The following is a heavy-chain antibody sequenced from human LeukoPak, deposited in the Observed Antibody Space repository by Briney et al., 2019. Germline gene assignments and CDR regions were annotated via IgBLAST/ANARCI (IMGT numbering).Heavy chain of an antibody. J-gene: IGHJ4*02. CDR1: GGSISSGGYS. D-gene: IGHD5-24*01. V-gene: IGHV4-30-2*01. CDR3: ARGVEIASFYFDY. Sequence: SETLSLTCAVSGGSISSGGYSWSWIRQPPGKGLEWIGYIYHSGSTYYNPSLKSRVTISVDRSKNQFSLKLSSVTAADTAVYYCARGVEIASFYFDYWGQGTLVTVSS. CDR2: IYHSGST.